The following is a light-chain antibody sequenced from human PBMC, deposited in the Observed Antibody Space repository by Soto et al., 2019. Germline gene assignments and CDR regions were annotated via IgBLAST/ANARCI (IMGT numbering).Light chain of an antibody. Sequence: QSALTQPASVSGSPGQSITISCTGTSSDVGGYNYVSWYQQHPGKAPKLIIYDVNNRPSGVSDRFSGSKSGNTASLTISGLQAEDEADYYCNSYTRSSPHVFGTGTKVTVL. CDR2: DVN. V-gene: IGLV2-14*03. J-gene: IGLJ1*01. CDR3: NSYTRSSPHV. CDR1: SSDVGGYNY.